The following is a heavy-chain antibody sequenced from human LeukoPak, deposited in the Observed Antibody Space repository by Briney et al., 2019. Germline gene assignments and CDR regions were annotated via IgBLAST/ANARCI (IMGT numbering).Heavy chain of an antibody. D-gene: IGHD6-13*01. CDR2: SSGRGGTT. J-gene: IGHJ4*02. CDR3: AKEFSSSWYYYFDY. V-gene: IGHV3-23*01. CDR1: DFTFSSYA. Sequence: PGGSLRLSCAASDFTFSSYAMSWVRQAPGKGLEWVSASSGRGGTTYYTESVQGRFTISRDNSKNTLYLQRNRLRAEDTAVYYCAKEFSSSWYYYFDYWGQGTLVTVSS.